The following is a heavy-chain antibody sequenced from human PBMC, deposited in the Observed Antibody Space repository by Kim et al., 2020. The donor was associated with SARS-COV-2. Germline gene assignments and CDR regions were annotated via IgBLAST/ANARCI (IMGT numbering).Heavy chain of an antibody. CDR1: GYSFTSYW. J-gene: IGHJ6*02. D-gene: IGHD1-26*01. CDR3: ARHRADDFQGGELLRAHYYGMDV. V-gene: IGHV5-51*01. Sequence: GESMKISCKGSGYSFTSYWIGWVRQMPGKGLEWMGIIYPGDSDTRYSPSFQGQVTISADKSISTAYLQWSSLKASDTAMYYCARHRADDFQGGELLRAHYYGMDVWGQGTTVTVSS. CDR2: IYPGDSDT.